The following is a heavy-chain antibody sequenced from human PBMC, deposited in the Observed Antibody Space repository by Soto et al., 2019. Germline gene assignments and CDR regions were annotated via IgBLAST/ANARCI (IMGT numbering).Heavy chain of an antibody. J-gene: IGHJ4*02. D-gene: IGHD1-20*01. CDR1: GFSLSTTGVG. CDR3: ALSRGVYTLIDAHFGY. CDR2: IYWDDDK. Sequence: QITLKESGPTLVKPTQTLTLTCTFSGFSLSTTGVGVGWIRQPPGKALECLALIYWDDDKRYSPSLKSRLIITEDTSKDRVVLTMPSRDPVDTATSSFALSRGVYTLIDAHFGYWGRGTLVTVSA. V-gene: IGHV2-5*02.